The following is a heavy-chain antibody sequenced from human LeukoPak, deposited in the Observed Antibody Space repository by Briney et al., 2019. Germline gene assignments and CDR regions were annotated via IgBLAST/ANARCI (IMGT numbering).Heavy chain of an antibody. Sequence: SVKVSCEASGGTFSSYAISWVRQAPGQGLEWMGRIIPILGIANYAQKFQGRVTITADKSTSTAYMELSSLRSEDTAVYYCARGVAAAGTWNYYYGMDVWGQGTTVTVSS. CDR1: GGTFSSYA. J-gene: IGHJ6*02. CDR3: ARGVAAAGTWNYYYGMDV. V-gene: IGHV1-69*04. CDR2: IIPILGIA. D-gene: IGHD6-13*01.